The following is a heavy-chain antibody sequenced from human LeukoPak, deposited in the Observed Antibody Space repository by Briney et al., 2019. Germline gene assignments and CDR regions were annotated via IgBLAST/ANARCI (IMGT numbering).Heavy chain of an antibody. CDR2: IWFDGNHQ. CDR1: GFTFRNYG. V-gene: IGHV3-33*06. CDR3: AKGPTQILRFLRDGKTYYMDV. J-gene: IGHJ6*03. Sequence: PGRSLRLSCAASGFTFRNYGMHWVRQAPGKGLECVAVIWFDGNHQYYADSVKGRFTISRDNSNNTLYLQMNSLRVEDTAVYYCAKGPTQILRFLRDGKTYYMDVWGKGTSVLVSS. D-gene: IGHD3-3*01.